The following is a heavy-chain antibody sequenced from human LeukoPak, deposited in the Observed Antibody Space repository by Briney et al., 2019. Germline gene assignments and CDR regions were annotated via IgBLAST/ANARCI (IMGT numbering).Heavy chain of an antibody. J-gene: IGHJ6*03. D-gene: IGHD2-8*01. CDR1: RFTFSSYG. CDR2: IQYDGSNE. V-gene: IGHV3-30*02. CDR3: AKDRCSNGVGCYYYYMDV. Sequence: GGSLRLSCAASRFTFSSYGMHWVRQAPGKGLEWVAYIQYDGSNEQYADSVKGRFSISRDSSKDILYLQMNSLRAEDTAVYYCAKDRCSNGVGCYYYYMDVWGKGTTVTISS.